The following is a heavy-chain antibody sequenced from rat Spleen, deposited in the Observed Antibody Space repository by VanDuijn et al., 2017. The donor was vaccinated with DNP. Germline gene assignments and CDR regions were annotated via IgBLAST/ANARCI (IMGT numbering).Heavy chain of an antibody. V-gene: IGHV2-41*01. D-gene: IGHD4-3*01. CDR1: DFALTDYN. Sequence: QVQLRESGPGLVQPSETLSLTCTVADFALTDYNVHWVRQPPGKGLEWMGVIWKHGATRYNSALKSRLSFSKATSKSQVFLEVNSLQTEDTATYYCARDLIIRDTTSAMDAWGQGTSVTVSS. CDR3: ARDLIIRDTTSAMDA. J-gene: IGHJ4*01. CDR2: IWKHGAT.